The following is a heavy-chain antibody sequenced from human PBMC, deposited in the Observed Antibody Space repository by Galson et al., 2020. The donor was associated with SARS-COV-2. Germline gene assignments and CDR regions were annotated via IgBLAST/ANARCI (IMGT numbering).Heavy chain of an antibody. D-gene: IGHD2-21*02. J-gene: IGHJ4*02. CDR1: GGSINTRSYY. CDR2: INSSGST. V-gene: IGHV4-39*02. Sequence: SETLSLTCSVSGGSINTRSYYWSWIRQPPGKGLEWIGEINSSGSTNYNPSLKSRVTISVDTSKNHFSLKLSSVTAADTAVYYCAREENFFLVVTATRMCYFDYWGRGTLATVSS. CDR3: AREENFFLVVTATRMCYFDY.